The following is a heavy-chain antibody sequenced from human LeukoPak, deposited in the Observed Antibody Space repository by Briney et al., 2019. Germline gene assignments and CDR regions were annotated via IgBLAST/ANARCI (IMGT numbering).Heavy chain of an antibody. CDR2: IYSGGST. V-gene: IGHV3-66*02. Sequence: GGSLRLPCAASGFTVSSNYMSWVRQAPGKGLEWVSVIYSGGSTYYADSVKGRFTISRDNSKNTPYLQMNSLRAEDTAVYYCARQGAYDFWSGYYPNWFDPWGQGTLVTVSS. D-gene: IGHD3-3*01. CDR3: ARQGAYDFWSGYYPNWFDP. J-gene: IGHJ5*02. CDR1: GFTVSSNY.